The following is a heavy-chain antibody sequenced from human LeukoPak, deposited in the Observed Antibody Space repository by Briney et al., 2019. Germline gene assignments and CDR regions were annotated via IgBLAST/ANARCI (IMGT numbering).Heavy chain of an antibody. CDR1: GFIFSPYA. J-gene: IGHJ6*02. CDR3: ARAPSLYYGMDV. V-gene: IGHV3-64D*06. CDR2: ISSEGKTT. Sequence: GGSLRLSCSASGFIFSPYAMHWVRQAPGKGLEYVSSISSEGKTTYYADSVKGRFTISRDNSKNTLYLQMSSLRPEDTAVYYCARAPSLYYGMDVWGQGTTVTVSS.